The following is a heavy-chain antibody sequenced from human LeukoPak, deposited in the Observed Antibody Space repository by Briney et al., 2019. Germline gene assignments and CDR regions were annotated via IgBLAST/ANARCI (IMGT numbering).Heavy chain of an antibody. J-gene: IGHJ4*02. D-gene: IGHD2-2*01. CDR1: GFTLSSYA. Sequence: GGSLRLSCAASGFTLSSYAMSWVRQAPGKGLEWVSAISDTGNTYHADSVKGRFTISGDNSKNTLFLQMNSLRAEDTAVYYCAHGAMYQLDYWGQGTLVTVSS. V-gene: IGHV3-23*01. CDR3: AHGAMYQLDY. CDR2: ISDTGNT.